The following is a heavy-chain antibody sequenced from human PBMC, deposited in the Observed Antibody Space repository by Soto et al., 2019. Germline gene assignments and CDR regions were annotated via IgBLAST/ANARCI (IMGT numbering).Heavy chain of an antibody. J-gene: IGHJ6*02. CDR2: IIPVFGTA. CDR3: ARDPLVRSGNFKYLYYYYGMDV. CDR1: GDTFSSYG. V-gene: IGHV1-69*06. D-gene: IGHD2-15*01. Sequence: QVQLVQSGAEVKRPGSSVKVSCKPSGDTFSSYGLSRVRQAPGQGLEWMGGIIPVFGTANYAQKFRGRVSFTADRSTNTSYMELGSLRLEDPAIYYCARDPLVRSGNFKYLYYYYGMDVWGQGTAVTVSS.